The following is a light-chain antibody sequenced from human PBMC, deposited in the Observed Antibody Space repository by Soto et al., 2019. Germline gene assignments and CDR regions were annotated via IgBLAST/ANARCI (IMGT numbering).Light chain of an antibody. J-gene: IGLJ2*01. CDR2: EVS. Sequence: QSALTQPASVSGSPGQSITISCTGTSSDVGGYNYVSWYQQHPGKVPKLMMYEVSHRPSGVSDRFSGSKSGNTASLTISGLQAEDEADYYCSSYTTSSTLVVFGGGTKLTVL. CDR3: SSYTTSSTLVV. V-gene: IGLV2-14*01. CDR1: SSDVGGYNY.